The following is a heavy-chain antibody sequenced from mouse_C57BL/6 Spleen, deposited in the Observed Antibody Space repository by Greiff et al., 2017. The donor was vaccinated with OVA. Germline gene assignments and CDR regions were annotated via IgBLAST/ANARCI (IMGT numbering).Heavy chain of an antibody. Sequence: EVKLMESGGGLVQPGGSLKLSCAASGFTFSDYYMYWVRQTPEKRLEWVAYISNGGGSTYYPDTVKGRFTISRDNAKNTLYLQMSRLKSEDTAMYYCARYGSLHYFDYWGKGTTLTVSS. CDR2: ISNGGGST. V-gene: IGHV5-12*01. J-gene: IGHJ2*01. D-gene: IGHD1-1*01. CDR3: ARYGSLHYFDY. CDR1: GFTFSDYY.